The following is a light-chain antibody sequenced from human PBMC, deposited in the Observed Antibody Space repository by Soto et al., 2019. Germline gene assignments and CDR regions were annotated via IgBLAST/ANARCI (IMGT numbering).Light chain of an antibody. CDR1: QSVSTD. CDR2: GAS. CDR3: HQYNDLPVST. Sequence: EIVMTQSPATLSVSPGERATLSCRASQSVSTDLAWYQQKPGQAPRRLIYGASTRATGITARLSGSGSGTEFTITINTLQSEDLAFYYCHQYNDLPVSTFGPGTKVEIK. J-gene: IGKJ3*01. V-gene: IGKV3-15*01.